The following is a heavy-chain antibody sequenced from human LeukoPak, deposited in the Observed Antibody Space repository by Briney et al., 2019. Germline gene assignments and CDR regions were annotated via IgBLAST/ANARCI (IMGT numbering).Heavy chain of an antibody. V-gene: IGHV1-18*01. CDR1: GYTFTSYG. J-gene: IGHJ4*02. CDR3: ARVDYYGSGSYYLATCFDY. Sequence: ASVKVSXKASGYTFTSYGISWVRQAPGQGLEWMGWISAYNGNTNYAQKLQGRVTMTTDTSTSTAYMELRSLRSDDTAVYYCARVDYYGSGSYYLATCFDYWGQGTLVTVSS. CDR2: ISAYNGNT. D-gene: IGHD3-10*01.